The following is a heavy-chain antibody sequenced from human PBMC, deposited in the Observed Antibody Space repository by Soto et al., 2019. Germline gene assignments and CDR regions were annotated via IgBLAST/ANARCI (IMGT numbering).Heavy chain of an antibody. CDR2: VSYDGGEA. J-gene: IGHJ4*02. V-gene: IGHV3-30*18. D-gene: IGHD3-3*01. Sequence: QVQLVESGGGVVQPGRSLRLSCAASGLTFRNYGMHWVRQAPGKGLPWVAVVSYDGGEAYYGDSVKGRFTISRDNSKNTLYLQMRSLTPEDTAVYYCTKGLEWGIRTPKFDTWGQGTLVTVSS. CDR3: TKGLEWGIRTPKFDT. CDR1: GLTFRNYG.